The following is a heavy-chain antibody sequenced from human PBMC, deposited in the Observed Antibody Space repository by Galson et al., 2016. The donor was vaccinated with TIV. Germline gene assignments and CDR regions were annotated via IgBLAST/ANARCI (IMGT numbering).Heavy chain of an antibody. CDR1: GFTFSLYG. D-gene: IGHD3-9*01. Sequence: SLRLSCAASGFTFSLYGMHWVRQAPGKGLEWVAVIWFDGGNKYYADSVKGRFTLSRDNSQNTLYLQMSSLLAEDTAVYYCARERSPSLRYFDWLKNYSLDVWGQGTTVTVSS. V-gene: IGHV3-33*01. CDR3: ARERSPSLRYFDWLKNYSLDV. CDR2: IWFDGGNK. J-gene: IGHJ6*02.